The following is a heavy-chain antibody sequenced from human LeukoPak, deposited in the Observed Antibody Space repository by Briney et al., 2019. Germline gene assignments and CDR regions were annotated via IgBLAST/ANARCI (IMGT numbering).Heavy chain of an antibody. CDR3: TTDLYGFDY. CDR1: GFTVDSNY. Sequence: GGSLRLSCAASGFTVDSNYLSWVRQAPGKGLEWVSTIYTGGNTYYAASVKGRFTISRDNSKNTLYLQMNSLKTEDTAVYYCTTDLYGFDYWGQGTLVTVSS. V-gene: IGHV3-53*01. D-gene: IGHD4-17*01. J-gene: IGHJ4*02. CDR2: IYTGGNT.